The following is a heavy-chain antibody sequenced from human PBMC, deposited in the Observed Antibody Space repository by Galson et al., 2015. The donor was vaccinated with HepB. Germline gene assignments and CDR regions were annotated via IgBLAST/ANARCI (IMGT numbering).Heavy chain of an antibody. Sequence: SCKASGGTFSSYAISWVRQAPGQGLEWMGGIIPIFGTANYAQKFQGRVTITADESTSTAYMELSSLRSEDTAVYYCASPSYGDYFPDYWYFDLWGRGTLVTVSS. CDR1: GGTFSSYA. J-gene: IGHJ2*01. D-gene: IGHD4-17*01. CDR2: IIPIFGTA. V-gene: IGHV1-69*01. CDR3: ASPSYGDYFPDYWYFDL.